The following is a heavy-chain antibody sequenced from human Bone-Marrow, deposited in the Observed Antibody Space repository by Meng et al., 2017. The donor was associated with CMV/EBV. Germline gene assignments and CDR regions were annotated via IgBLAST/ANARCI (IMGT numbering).Heavy chain of an antibody. Sequence: GGSLRLSCAASGFTFSSYSMNWVRQAPGKGLEWVSSISSSSSYIYYADSVKGRFTISRDNSKNTLYLQMNSLGAEDTALYYCARGGVSGRTTSAFDFWGQGTLVTVSS. CDR1: GFTFSSYS. CDR2: ISSSSSYI. CDR3: ARGGVSGRTTSAFDF. D-gene: IGHD3-16*01. J-gene: IGHJ4*02. V-gene: IGHV3-21*04.